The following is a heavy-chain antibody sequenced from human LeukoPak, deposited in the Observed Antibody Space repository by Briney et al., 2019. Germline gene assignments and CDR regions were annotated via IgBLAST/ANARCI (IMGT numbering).Heavy chain of an antibody. D-gene: IGHD3-9*01. J-gene: IGHJ4*02. CDR1: GFTFSRYS. CDR2: ISSSSSYI. CDR3: ARAVRDWPFKGQFDY. Sequence: TTGGSLRLSCAASGFTFSRYSMNWVRQAPGKGLEWVSSISSSSSYIYYADSLKGRFTISRDNAKNSLYLQMNSLRAEDTAVYYCARAVRDWPFKGQFDYWGQGTLVTVSS. V-gene: IGHV3-21*01.